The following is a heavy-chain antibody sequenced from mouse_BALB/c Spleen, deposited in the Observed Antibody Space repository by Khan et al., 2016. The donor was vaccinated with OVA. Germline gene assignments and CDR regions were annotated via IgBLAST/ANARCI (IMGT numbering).Heavy chain of an antibody. Sequence: QVQLKESGPGLVAPSQSLSITCTVSGFSLTSYGVHWVRQPPGKGLEWLGVIWAGGSTNYNSALRSRLSINKDNSKSQVFLKMNNLQTDDTAMYCCARDLGRSHWYFDVWGAGTTVTVSS. CDR2: IWAGGST. CDR1: GFSLTSYG. CDR3: ARDLGRSHWYFDV. D-gene: IGHD1-1*01. J-gene: IGHJ1*01. V-gene: IGHV2-9*02.